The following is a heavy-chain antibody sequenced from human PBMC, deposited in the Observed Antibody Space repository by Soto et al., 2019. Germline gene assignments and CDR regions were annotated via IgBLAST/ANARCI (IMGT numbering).Heavy chain of an antibody. Sequence: ASVKVSCKVSGYTLTEVYMHWVRQAPGKGLEWMGGFDPEDGATIYAQKFQGRVTMTEDTSTDTAYMELSSLRSEDTAVYYCAGDSSGYYSQFDYWGQGTLVTVS. J-gene: IGHJ4*02. D-gene: IGHD3-22*01. CDR2: FDPEDGAT. V-gene: IGHV1-24*01. CDR3: AGDSSGYYSQFDY. CDR1: GYTLTEVY.